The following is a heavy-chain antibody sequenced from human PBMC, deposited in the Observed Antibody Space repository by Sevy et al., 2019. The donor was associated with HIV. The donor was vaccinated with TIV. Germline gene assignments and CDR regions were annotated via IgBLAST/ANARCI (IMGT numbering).Heavy chain of an antibody. CDR2: IYHRGST. V-gene: IGHV4-30-2*01. CDR3: ASYYYDSSGYYNNWFDP. J-gene: IGHJ5*02. Sequence: SETLSLTCAVSGGSISSGGYSWSWIRQPPGKGLEWIGYIYHRGSTYYNPSLKSRVTISVDRSKNKFSLKLSSVTAADTAVYYCASYYYDSSGYYNNWFDPWGQGTLVTVSS. D-gene: IGHD3-22*01. CDR1: GGSISSGGYS.